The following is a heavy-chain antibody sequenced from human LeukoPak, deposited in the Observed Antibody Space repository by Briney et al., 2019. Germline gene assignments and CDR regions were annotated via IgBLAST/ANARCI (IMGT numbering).Heavy chain of an antibody. V-gene: IGHV3-30-3*01. Sequence: PGGSLRLSCAASGFTFSSYAMHWVRQAPGKGLEWVAVMSYDGSNKYYADSVKGRFTISRDNSKNTLYLQMNSLRAEDTAVYYCARDPDILTGYASDIWGQGTMVTVSS. CDR3: ARDPDILTGYASDI. CDR1: GFTFSSYA. J-gene: IGHJ3*02. D-gene: IGHD3-9*01. CDR2: MSYDGSNK.